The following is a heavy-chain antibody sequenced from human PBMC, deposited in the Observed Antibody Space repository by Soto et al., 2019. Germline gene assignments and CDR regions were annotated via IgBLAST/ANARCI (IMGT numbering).Heavy chain of an antibody. CDR1: GGTFSSYT. CDR3: ASSYYYDSSGLHY. D-gene: IGHD3-22*01. CDR2: IIPILGIA. V-gene: IGHV1-69*02. Sequence: QVQLVQSGAEVKKPGSSVKVSCKASGGTFSSYTISWVRQAPGQGLEWMGRIIPILGIANYAQKFQGRVTITADKXTSTAYMELSSLRSEDTAVYYCASSYYYDSSGLHYWGQGTLVTVSS. J-gene: IGHJ4*02.